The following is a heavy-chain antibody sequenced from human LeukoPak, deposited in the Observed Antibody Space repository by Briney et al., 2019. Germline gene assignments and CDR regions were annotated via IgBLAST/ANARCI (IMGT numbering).Heavy chain of an antibody. Sequence: GGSLRLSCAASGFTFSSYSMNWVRQAPGKGLEWVSSISSSSSYIYYADSVKGRFTISRDNAKNSLYLQMNSLRAEDTAVYYCAREDSYYYGSGSYSFDYWGQGTLVTVSS. CDR2: ISSSSSYI. D-gene: IGHD3-10*01. CDR1: GFTFSSYS. V-gene: IGHV3-21*01. CDR3: AREDSYYYGSGSYSFDY. J-gene: IGHJ4*02.